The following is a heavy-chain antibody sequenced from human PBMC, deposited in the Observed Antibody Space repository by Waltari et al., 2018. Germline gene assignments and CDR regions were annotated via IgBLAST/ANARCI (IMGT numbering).Heavy chain of an antibody. Sequence: QVQLQESGPGLVKPSETLSLTCTVSGGSVSSGSYYWSWIRQPPGKGLEWIGYIYYSGSTNYNPSLKSRVTISVDTSKNQFSLKLSSVTAADTAVYYCARDNRWLANYYYGMDVWGQGTTVTVSS. V-gene: IGHV4-61*01. CDR2: IYYSGST. CDR1: GGSVSSGSYY. D-gene: IGHD6-19*01. J-gene: IGHJ6*02. CDR3: ARDNRWLANYYYGMDV.